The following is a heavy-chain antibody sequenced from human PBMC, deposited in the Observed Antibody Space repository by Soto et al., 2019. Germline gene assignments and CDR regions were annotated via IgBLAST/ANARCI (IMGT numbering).Heavy chain of an antibody. D-gene: IGHD2-2*01. Sequence: GESLKISCQASGYSFTAYWITWVRQMPGKGLEWMATIDPSDSYVDYSPSFRGHVTFSVDRSITTVYLQWNSLKASDSAMYFCTRRASSSFYNFDFWGQGALVTVSS. CDR2: IDPSDSYV. J-gene: IGHJ4*02. CDR1: GYSFTAYW. CDR3: TRRASSSFYNFDF. V-gene: IGHV5-10-1*01.